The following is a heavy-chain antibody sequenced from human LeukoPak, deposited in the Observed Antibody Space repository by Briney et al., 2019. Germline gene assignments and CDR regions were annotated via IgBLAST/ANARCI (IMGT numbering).Heavy chain of an antibody. V-gene: IGHV3-74*01. J-gene: IGHJ4*02. Sequence: GGSLRLSCAASGFTFSSLWMHWVRQAPGKGLVWVSRINSVGSSTSYADSVKGRFTTSRDNAKNTLYLQMNSLRAEDTAVYYCARERTSGWDAFDFWGQGTLVTVSS. CDR3: ARERTSGWDAFDF. CDR1: GFTFSSLW. D-gene: IGHD6-19*01. CDR2: INSVGSST.